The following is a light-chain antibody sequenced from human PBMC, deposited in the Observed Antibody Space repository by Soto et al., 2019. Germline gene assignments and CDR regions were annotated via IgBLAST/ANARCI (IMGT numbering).Light chain of an antibody. Sequence: DIQITQSPSTLSSSVVDRVTITCRASQSIGVWLAWYQQKPGRAPKLLIYDASTLQRGVPSRFSGSGSGTEFTLNISSLQPEDFATYYCQQYDISSGTFGQGTKVDIK. CDR3: QQYDISSGT. CDR1: QSIGVW. CDR2: DAS. V-gene: IGKV1-5*01. J-gene: IGKJ1*01.